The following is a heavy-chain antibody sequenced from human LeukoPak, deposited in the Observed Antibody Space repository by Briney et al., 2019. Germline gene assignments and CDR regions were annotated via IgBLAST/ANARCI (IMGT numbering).Heavy chain of an antibody. CDR3: ANGLIGGYYYMDV. Sequence: GGSLRLSCAASGFTFNSYAMSWVRQAPGKGLEWVSAISGSGGSTYYADSVKGRFTVSGDNSKKNKLYLQMNSLRAEDTAVYYCANGLIGGYYYMDVWGKGTTVTVSS. D-gene: IGHD2/OR15-2a*01. J-gene: IGHJ6*03. CDR2: ISGSGGST. CDR1: GFTFNSYA. V-gene: IGHV3-23*01.